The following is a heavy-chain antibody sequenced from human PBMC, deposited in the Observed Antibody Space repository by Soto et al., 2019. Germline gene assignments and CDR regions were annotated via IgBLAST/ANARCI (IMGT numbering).Heavy chain of an antibody. CDR2: IKSKTDGGTT. CDR1: GFTFSNAW. V-gene: IGHV3-15*01. Sequence: PGGSLRLCCAASGFTFSNAWMIWVRQAPGKGLEWVGRIKSKTDGGTTDYAAPVKGRFTISRDDSKNTLYLQMNSLKTEDTAVYYCTTDSSTSTDGMDVWGQGTTVTVSS. J-gene: IGHJ6*02. D-gene: IGHD2-2*01. CDR3: TTDSSTSTDGMDV.